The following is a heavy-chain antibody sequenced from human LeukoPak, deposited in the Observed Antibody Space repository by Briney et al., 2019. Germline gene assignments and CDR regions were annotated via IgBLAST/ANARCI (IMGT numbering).Heavy chain of an antibody. Sequence: KPSETLSLTCAVFGGPIRRIISWSCVRQPPGKGLEWIGEIYHSGNTNYNPSLKSRVTISVDKSKNQFSLTLSSVTAADTAVYYCARSSGAPPGWGQRTLVTVSS. J-gene: IGHJ4*02. CDR1: GGPIRRIIS. CDR3: ARSSGAPPG. V-gene: IGHV4-4*02. CDR2: IYHSGNT. D-gene: IGHD3-10*01.